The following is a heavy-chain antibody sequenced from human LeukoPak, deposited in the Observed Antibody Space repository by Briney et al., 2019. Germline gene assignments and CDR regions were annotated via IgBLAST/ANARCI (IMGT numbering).Heavy chain of an antibody. Sequence: PSETLSLTCVVYGGSFSGYYWSWIRQPPGKGLEWIGEINHSGSTNYNPSLKSRVTISVDTSKNQFSLKLSSVTAADTAVYYCARGYYDILTGYLPLNWFDPWGQGTLVTVSS. J-gene: IGHJ5*02. CDR1: GGSFSGYY. D-gene: IGHD3-9*01. CDR2: INHSGST. CDR3: ARGYYDILTGYLPLNWFDP. V-gene: IGHV4-34*01.